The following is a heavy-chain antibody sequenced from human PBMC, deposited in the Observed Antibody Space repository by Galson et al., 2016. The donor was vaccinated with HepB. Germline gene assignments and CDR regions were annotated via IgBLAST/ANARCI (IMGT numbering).Heavy chain of an antibody. D-gene: IGHD6-13*01. CDR1: GFTFSDFY. CDR3: ARDGRRDSTSFDS. J-gene: IGHJ4*02. CDR2: IRTTGSFT. Sequence: SLRLSCAGSGFTFSDFYMTWIRQAPGKGPEFLSYIRTTGSFTNYADSVKGRFTISRDNANNSLYLQMSSLRAEDTAVYFCARDGRRDSTSFDSWGQGTLVTV. V-gene: IGHV3-11*06.